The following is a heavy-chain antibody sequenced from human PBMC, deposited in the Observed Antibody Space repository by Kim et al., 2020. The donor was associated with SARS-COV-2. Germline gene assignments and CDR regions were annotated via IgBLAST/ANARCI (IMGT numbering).Heavy chain of an antibody. CDR2: ISGGGGSI. D-gene: IGHD3-10*01. CDR1: GFTFTTYT. CDR3: ARDLGAYGSGSPTPTFDYYGMDV. Sequence: GGSLRLSCAASGFTFTTYTMNWIRQAPGKGLEWVSDISGGGGSIYYADSVKGRFTISRDSAKNTLYLQMNSLRAEDTAVYYFARDLGAYGSGSPTPTFDYYGMDVWGQGTTVTVSS. V-gene: IGHV3-48*04. J-gene: IGHJ6*02.